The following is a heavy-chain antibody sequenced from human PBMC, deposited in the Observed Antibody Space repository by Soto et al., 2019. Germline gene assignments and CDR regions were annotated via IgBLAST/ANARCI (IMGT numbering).Heavy chain of an antibody. CDR2: IIPIFGTA. D-gene: IGHD2-15*01. J-gene: IGHJ6*04. CDR3: AREDIVVVVDATTTHYYYGMDV. CDR1: GGTFSSYA. Sequence: GASVKVSCKASGGTFSSYAISWVRQAPGQGLEWMGGIIPIFGTANYAQKFQGRVTITADESTSTAYMELSSLRSEDTAVYYCAREDIVVVVDATTTHYYYGMDVWGKGTTVTVS. V-gene: IGHV1-69*13.